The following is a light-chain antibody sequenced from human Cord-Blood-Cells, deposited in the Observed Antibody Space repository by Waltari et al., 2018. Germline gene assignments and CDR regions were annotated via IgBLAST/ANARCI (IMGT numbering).Light chain of an antibody. CDR1: QSISSY. V-gene: IGKV1-39*01. J-gene: IGKJ3*01. CDR3: QQSYSTPFT. CDR2: AAS. Sequence: DRVTITCRASQSISSYLNWYQQKPGKTPKLLIYAASSLQSGVPSRFSGSGSGTDFTLTISSLQPEDFATYYCQQSYSTPFTFGPGTKVDIK.